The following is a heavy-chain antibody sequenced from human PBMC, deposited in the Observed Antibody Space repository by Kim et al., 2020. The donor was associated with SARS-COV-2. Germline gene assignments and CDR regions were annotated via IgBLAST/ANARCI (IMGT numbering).Heavy chain of an antibody. D-gene: IGHD3-16*01. CDR3: ARDLGGFDY. Sequence: ASVKVSCKASGYTFTNNYVHWVRLAPGQGLEWMGMVYPHDGSTSYAQNFQGRVTMTSDTSTTTVYMELSSLRSDDTAMYYCARDLGGFDYWGQGTLVTVSS. CDR1: GYTFTNNY. J-gene: IGHJ4*02. V-gene: IGHV1-46*01. CDR2: VYPHDGST.